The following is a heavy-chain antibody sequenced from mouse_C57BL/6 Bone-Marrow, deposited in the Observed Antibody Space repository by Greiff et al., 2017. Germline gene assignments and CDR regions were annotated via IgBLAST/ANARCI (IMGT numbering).Heavy chain of an antibody. Sequence: VQLQQSGAELVRPGASVKLSCTASGFNIKDDYMHWVKQRPEQGLEWIGWIDPENGDTEYAAKFQGKATITADTSSNTAYLQLSSLTSGDTAVYYCTTWGAITTVVGYYAMDYWGQGTSVTVSS. CDR1: GFNIKDDY. CDR2: IDPENGDT. CDR3: TTWGAITTVVGYYAMDY. D-gene: IGHD1-1*01. V-gene: IGHV14-4*01. J-gene: IGHJ4*01.